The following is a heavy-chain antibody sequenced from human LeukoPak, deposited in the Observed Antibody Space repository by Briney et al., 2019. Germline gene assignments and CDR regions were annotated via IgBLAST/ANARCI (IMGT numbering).Heavy chain of an antibody. CDR1: GFTFSSYW. Sequence: GGSLRLSCAASGFTFSSYWMSWVRQAPGKGLEWVANIKQDGSETYYVDSVKGRFTISRDNAKNSLHLQMGRLRAEDTAVYYCARCCHISTDYFDYWGQGTLVTVSS. CDR3: ARCCHISTDYFDY. CDR2: IKQDGSET. V-gene: IGHV3-7*02. J-gene: IGHJ4*02. D-gene: IGHD1-1*01.